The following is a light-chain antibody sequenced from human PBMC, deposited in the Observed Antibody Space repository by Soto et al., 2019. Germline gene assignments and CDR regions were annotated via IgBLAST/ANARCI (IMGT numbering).Light chain of an antibody. V-gene: IGKV1-9*01. J-gene: IGKJ3*01. CDR3: QQLNSYPQS. CDR2: AAS. CDR1: QGISSY. Sequence: DIQLTQSPSFLSASVGDRVTITCRASQGISSYLAWYQQKPGKAPKLLIYAASTLQSGVPSRFSCSGSGTEFTLTISSLQPEDFATYYCQQLNSYPQSFGPATKVDIK.